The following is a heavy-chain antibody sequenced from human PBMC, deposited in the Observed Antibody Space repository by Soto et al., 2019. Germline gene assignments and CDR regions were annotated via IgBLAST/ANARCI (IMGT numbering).Heavy chain of an antibody. J-gene: IGHJ4*02. CDR1: GYTLTSDY. Sequence: DSVKVSCKASGYTLTSDYMDWVLQAPGQGLEWMGIINPSGGSTSYAQKFQGRVTMTRDTSTSTVYMELSSLRSEDTAVYYCARDGIAAAGRGDYWGQGTLVTVSS. CDR2: INPSGGST. V-gene: IGHV1-46*01. D-gene: IGHD6-13*01. CDR3: ARDGIAAAGRGDY.